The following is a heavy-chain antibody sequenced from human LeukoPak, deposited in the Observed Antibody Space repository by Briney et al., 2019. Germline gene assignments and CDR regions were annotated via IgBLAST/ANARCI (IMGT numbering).Heavy chain of an antibody. CDR3: ARTQGWGTVRTGYYYGMDV. CDR2: INHSGNT. D-gene: IGHD4-11*01. CDR1: GGXVSSYY. V-gene: IGHV4-59*08. J-gene: IGHJ6*02. Sequence: PSETLSLTCTVSGGXVSSYYCSWIRQPPGKGLEWIGYINHSGNTNYNPSLKSRVTISLDTSKNQFSLNLRFVTAADTAVYYCARTQGWGTVRTGYYYGMDVWGQGTTVTVSS.